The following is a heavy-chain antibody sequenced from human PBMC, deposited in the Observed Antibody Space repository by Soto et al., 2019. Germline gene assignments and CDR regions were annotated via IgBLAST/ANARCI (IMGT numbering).Heavy chain of an antibody. CDR2: INHSGST. V-gene: IGHV4-34*01. CDR3: ARGYPITIFGVVIISRGRRWFDP. CDR1: GGSFSGYY. Sequence: PSETLSLTCAVYGGSFSGYYWSWIRQPPGKGLEWIGEINHSGSTNYNPSLKSRVTISVDTSKNQFSLKLSSVTAADTVVYYCARGYPITIFGVVIISRGRRWFDPWGQGTLVTVSS. J-gene: IGHJ5*02. D-gene: IGHD3-3*01.